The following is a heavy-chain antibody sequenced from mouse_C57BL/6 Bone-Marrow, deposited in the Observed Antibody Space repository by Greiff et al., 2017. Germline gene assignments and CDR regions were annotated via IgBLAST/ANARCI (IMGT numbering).Heavy chain of an antibody. J-gene: IGHJ1*03. D-gene: IGHD1-1*01. CDR3: TRATVVGYFDV. V-gene: IGHV6-6*01. CDR1: GFTFSDAW. CDR2: IRNKANNHAT. Sequence: EVKLVESGGGLVQPGGSMKLSCAASGFTFSDAWMDWVRQSPEKGLEWVAEIRNKANNHATYYAESVKGRFTISRDDSKSSIYLQMNSLRAEDTGIYYCTRATVVGYFDVWGTGTTVTVSS.